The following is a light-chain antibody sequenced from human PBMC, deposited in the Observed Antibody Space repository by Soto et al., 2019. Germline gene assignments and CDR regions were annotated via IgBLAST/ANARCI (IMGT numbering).Light chain of an antibody. Sequence: QSALTQPPSASGSTGQSVTISCTGTSSDIDIYNYGSWYQQHPGKAPKLIISEVTKLPSGVPDRFSGSKSGNTASLTVSGLQAEDEADYYCSSTAGSNNPYVFGTGTKVTVL. CDR3: SSTAGSNNPYV. V-gene: IGLV2-8*01. CDR2: EVT. CDR1: SSDIDIYNY. J-gene: IGLJ1*01.